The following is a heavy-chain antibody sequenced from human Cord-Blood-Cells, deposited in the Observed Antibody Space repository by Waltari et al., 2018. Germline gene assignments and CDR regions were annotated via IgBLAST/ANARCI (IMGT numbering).Heavy chain of an antibody. V-gene: IGHV4-34*01. Sequence: QVQLQQWGAGLLKPSETLSLTCAVYGGSFSGYYWSWIRQPPGKGLEWIGEINHRGSTNYNPSLKSRVTISVDTSKNQFSLQLSSVTAADTAVYYCASQLGIRYFDLWGRGTLVTVSS. CDR3: ASQLGIRYFDL. J-gene: IGHJ2*01. D-gene: IGHD7-27*01. CDR1: GGSFSGYY. CDR2: INHRGST.